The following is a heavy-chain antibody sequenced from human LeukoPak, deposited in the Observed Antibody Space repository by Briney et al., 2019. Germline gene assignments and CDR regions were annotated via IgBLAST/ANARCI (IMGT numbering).Heavy chain of an antibody. J-gene: IGHJ4*02. CDR3: ARTDYYDSSGEEDY. V-gene: IGHV1-69*05. D-gene: IGHD3-22*01. CDR2: NIPIFGTA. CDR1: GGTFSSYA. Sequence: VKVSCKASGGTFSSYAISWVRQAPGQGLEWMGGNIPIFGTANYAQKFQGRVTMTRDTSTSTVYMELSSLRSEDTAVYYCARTDYYDSSGEEDYWGQGTLVTVSS.